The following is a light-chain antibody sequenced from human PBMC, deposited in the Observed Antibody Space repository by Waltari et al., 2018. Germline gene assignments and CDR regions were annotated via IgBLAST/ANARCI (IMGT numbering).Light chain of an antibody. CDR3: CSYIGRAL. Sequence: QSALTQPRSVSGSPGQSVTISCTGTSSDVGRFNYVAWYQHHPGRPPRLLIYDVTKRPSVVPDRFSGSKSGNTASLTISGLQDEDEADFYCCSYIGRALFGGGTKLTVL. CDR1: SSDVGRFNY. J-gene: IGLJ2*01. V-gene: IGLV2-11*01. CDR2: DVT.